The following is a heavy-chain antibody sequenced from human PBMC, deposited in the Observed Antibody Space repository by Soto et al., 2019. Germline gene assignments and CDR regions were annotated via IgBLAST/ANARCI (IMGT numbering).Heavy chain of an antibody. CDR1: GGSINSGGYS. J-gene: IGHJ4*02. CDR3: ARDKITGLFDY. CDR2: IYHSGST. D-gene: IGHD2-8*02. Sequence: TLSLTCAVSGGSINSGGYSWSWIRQPPGKGLEWIGYIYHSGSTYYNPSLKSRVTISVDTSKNQFSLKLTSVTAADTAVYYCARDKITGLFDYSGQGTLVPVSS. V-gene: IGHV4-30-2*01.